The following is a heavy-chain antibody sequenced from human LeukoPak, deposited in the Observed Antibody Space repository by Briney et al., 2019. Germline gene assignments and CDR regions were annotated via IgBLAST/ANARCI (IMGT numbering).Heavy chain of an antibody. CDR3: ARDYYYYYMDV. CDR2: ISSSGSTI. Sequence: GGSLRLSCAASGFTFSDYYMSWIRQAPGKGLKWVSYISSSGSTIHYADSVKGRFTISRDNAKNSLYLQMNSLRAEDTAVYYCARDYYYYYMDVWGKGTTVTVSS. J-gene: IGHJ6*03. V-gene: IGHV3-11*01. CDR1: GFTFSDYY.